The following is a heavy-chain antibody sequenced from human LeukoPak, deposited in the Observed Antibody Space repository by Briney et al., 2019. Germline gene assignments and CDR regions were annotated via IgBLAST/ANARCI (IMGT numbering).Heavy chain of an antibody. CDR1: GGSFSGYY. CDR3: ARGGEDYGDY. Sequence: PSETLSLTCAVYGGSFSGYYWSWIRQPPGKGLEWIGEINHSGSTNYNPSLKSRVTISVDTSKNQFSLKLSSVTAADTAVYYCARGGEDYGDYWGQGTLVTVSS. D-gene: IGHD3-16*01. V-gene: IGHV4-34*01. CDR2: INHSGST. J-gene: IGHJ4*02.